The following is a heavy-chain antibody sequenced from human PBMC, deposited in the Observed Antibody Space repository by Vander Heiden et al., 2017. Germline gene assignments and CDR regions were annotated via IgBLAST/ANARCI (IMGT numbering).Heavy chain of an antibody. CDR2: ISYDGSNK. D-gene: IGHD6-19*01. CDR3: ARARIAVAGFFDY. V-gene: IGHV3-30*04. CDR1: GFTFSSYA. Sequence: QVQLVESGGGVVQPGRSLRLSCAASGFTFSSYAMHWVRQAPGKGLEWVAVISYDGSNKYYADSVKGRFTISRDNSKNTLYLQMNSLRAEDTAVYYCARARIAVAGFFDYWGQGTLVTVSS. J-gene: IGHJ4*02.